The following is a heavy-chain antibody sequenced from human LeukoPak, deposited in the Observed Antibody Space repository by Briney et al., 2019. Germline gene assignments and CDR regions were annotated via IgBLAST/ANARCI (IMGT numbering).Heavy chain of an antibody. J-gene: IGHJ6*02. CDR1: GGSVSSGSYC. CDR2: IYYSGSI. CDR3: ARGFGEPPPLYYYYGMDV. D-gene: IGHD3-10*01. Sequence: SETLSLTCTVSGGSVSSGSYCWSWIRQPPGKGLEWIGYIYYSGSINYNPSLKSRVTISVDTSKNQFSLKLSSVTAADTAVYYCARGFGEPPPLYYYYGMDVWGQGTTVTVSS. V-gene: IGHV4-61*01.